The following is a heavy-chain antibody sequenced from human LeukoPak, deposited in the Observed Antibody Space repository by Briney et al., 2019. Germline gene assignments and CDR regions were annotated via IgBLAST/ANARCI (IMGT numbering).Heavy chain of an antibody. D-gene: IGHD3-16*02. Sequence: GGSLRLSCAASGFAFRTYEMNWVRQAPGKGLEWVSYISSSGSTIYYADSVKGRFTISRDNAKNSLYLQMNSLRAEDTAVYYCARESRAGYDYVWESYRYTGLDYWGQGTQVTVSS. CDR3: ARESRAGYDYVWESYRYTGLDY. CDR1: GFAFRTYE. J-gene: IGHJ4*02. V-gene: IGHV3-48*03. CDR2: ISSSGSTI.